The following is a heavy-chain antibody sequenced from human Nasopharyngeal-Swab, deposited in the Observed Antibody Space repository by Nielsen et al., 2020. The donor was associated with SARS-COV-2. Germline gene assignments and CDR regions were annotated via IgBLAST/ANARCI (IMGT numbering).Heavy chain of an antibody. Sequence: SVKVSCKASGGTFSSYAISWVRQAPAQGLEWMGGIIPIFGTANYAQKFQGRVTITADESTSTAYMELSSLRSEDTAVYYCARNLAVADYSYYYYGMDVWGQGTTVTVSS. J-gene: IGHJ6*02. D-gene: IGHD6-19*01. CDR2: IIPIFGTA. CDR1: GGTFSSYA. CDR3: ARNLAVADYSYYYYGMDV. V-gene: IGHV1-69*13.